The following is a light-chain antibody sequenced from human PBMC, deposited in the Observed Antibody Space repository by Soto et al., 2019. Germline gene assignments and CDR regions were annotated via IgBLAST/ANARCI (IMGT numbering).Light chain of an antibody. CDR1: SSDVGGYNY. CDR3: SSYAGTHIV. CDR2: DVT. Sequence: QSALTQPPSASGSHGQSVTISCTGTSSDVGGYNYVSWYQQHPGKAPKLMICDVTKRPSGVPDRFSGSKSGNTASLTVSGLLAEDEADYYCSSYAGTHIVFGTGTKVTVL. J-gene: IGLJ1*01. V-gene: IGLV2-8*01.